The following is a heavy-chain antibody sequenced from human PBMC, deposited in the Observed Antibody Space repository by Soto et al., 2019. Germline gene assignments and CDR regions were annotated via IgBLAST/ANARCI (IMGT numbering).Heavy chain of an antibody. CDR2: IFHSGST. V-gene: IGHV4-38-2*01. Sequence: SETLSLTCGVSGYSISSGYYWGWIRQPPGKGLEWIASIFHSGSTYYNPSLKSRVTISVDTSKNQFSLKLSSVTAAGTAVYYCARGLQYGGNSAYWGQGTLVTVS. CDR3: ARGLQYGGNSAY. D-gene: IGHD2-21*02. CDR1: GYSISSGYY. J-gene: IGHJ4*02.